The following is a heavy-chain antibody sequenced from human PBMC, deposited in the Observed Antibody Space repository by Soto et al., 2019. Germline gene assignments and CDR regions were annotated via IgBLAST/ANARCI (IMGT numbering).Heavy chain of an antibody. D-gene: IGHD2-15*01. CDR2: IWYDASKQ. Sequence: QVQLVESGGGVVQPGRSLRLSCETSGFSFSVYGMHWVRQAPGKGLEWVAVIWYDASKQFYAASVEGRFTISRDNSKAILYLQMNSLRAEDTAVYYCAAWAEGATAVHWGQGILVTVSS. J-gene: IGHJ4*02. CDR1: GFSFSVYG. V-gene: IGHV3-33*01. CDR3: AAWAEGATAVH.